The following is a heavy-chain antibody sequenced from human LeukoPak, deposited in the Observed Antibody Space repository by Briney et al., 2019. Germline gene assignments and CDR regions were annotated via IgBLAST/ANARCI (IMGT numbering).Heavy chain of an antibody. Sequence: GGSLRLSCAASGFTFSSYAMHWVRQAPGKGLEWVAVISYDGSNKYYADSVKGRFTISRDNSKNTLYLQMNSLRAEDTAVYYCAKESRDVLRFLEWSKAYNWFDPWGQGTLVTVSS. D-gene: IGHD3-3*01. J-gene: IGHJ5*02. CDR3: AKESRDVLRFLEWSKAYNWFDP. CDR1: GFTFSSYA. CDR2: ISYDGSNK. V-gene: IGHV3-30-3*01.